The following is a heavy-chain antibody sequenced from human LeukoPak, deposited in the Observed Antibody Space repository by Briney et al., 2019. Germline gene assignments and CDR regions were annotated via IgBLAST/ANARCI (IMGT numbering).Heavy chain of an antibody. CDR3: EGGPPPGGAMVLYQTLDS. V-gene: IGHV3-7*01. J-gene: IGHJ4*02. Sequence: GGSLRPSCAGSGFTFSDFWMTWVRQTPGKGLEWVANIKEDGTEKNLVDSVKGRFTISRDNTKNLLFLEMNNLRGDDTAIYYCEGGPPPGGAMVLYQTLDSWGRGPWVASSS. D-gene: IGHD2-2*01. CDR1: GFTFSDFW. CDR2: IKEDGTEK.